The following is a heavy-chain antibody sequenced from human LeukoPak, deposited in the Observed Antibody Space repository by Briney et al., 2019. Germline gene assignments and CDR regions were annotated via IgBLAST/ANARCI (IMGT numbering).Heavy chain of an antibody. CDR1: GFIFSSYA. D-gene: IGHD5-12*01. CDR2: ISSNGGST. Sequence: GGSLRLSCAASGFIFSSYAMHWVRQAPGKGLEYVSAISSNGGSTYYANSVKGRFTISRDNSKNTLYLQMGNLRAEDMAVYYCASGGGYSGYWGQGTLVTVSS. CDR3: ASGGGYSGY. V-gene: IGHV3-64*01. J-gene: IGHJ4*02.